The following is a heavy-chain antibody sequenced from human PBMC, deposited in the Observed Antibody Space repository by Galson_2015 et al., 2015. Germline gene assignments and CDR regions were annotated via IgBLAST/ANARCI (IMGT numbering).Heavy chain of an antibody. Sequence: SLRLSCAPSGFTFSKAWMSWVRQAPGKGLEWVGRIKSNTDGGTTEYAAPVKGRFTISRDDSKDTLYLQMNSLKTEDTAVYYCTTFSDSGWHWGQGTLVTVSS. J-gene: IGHJ4*02. V-gene: IGHV3-15*01. CDR2: IKSNTDGGTT. CDR1: GFTFSKAW. CDR3: TTFSDSGWH. D-gene: IGHD5-12*01.